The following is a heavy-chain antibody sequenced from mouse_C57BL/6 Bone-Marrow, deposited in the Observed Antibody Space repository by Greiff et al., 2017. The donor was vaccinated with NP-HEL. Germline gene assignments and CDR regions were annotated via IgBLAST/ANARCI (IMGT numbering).Heavy chain of an antibody. V-gene: IGHV10-1*01. CDR3: VRYTHGGDY. CDR2: LLSKSNNYAT. Sequence: VQLVESCCFFVPPKGSLKLSCAASGFRFPTYSLPFFRHSPFPFFYFVSLLLSKSNNYATYYADSVKDRFTISRDDSESMLYLQMNNLKTEDTAMYYCVRYTHGGDYWGQGTSVTVSS. CDR1: GFRFPTYS. D-gene: IGHD1-1*01. J-gene: IGHJ4*01.